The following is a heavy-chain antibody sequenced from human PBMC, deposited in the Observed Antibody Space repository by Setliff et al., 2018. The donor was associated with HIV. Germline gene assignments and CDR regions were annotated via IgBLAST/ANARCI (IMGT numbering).Heavy chain of an antibody. Sequence: PGGSLRLSCVASGFSFRGAALHWVRQAPGQGLVWVSGINNDTTTTTYADSVKGRFSISRDNAKNTLYLQMNGLRGEDTAVYYCARGGDTPTFYNFWSGYYFDYWGQGALVTVSS. CDR1: GFSFRGAA. CDR3: ARGGDTPTFYNFWSGYYFDY. V-gene: IGHV3-74*01. D-gene: IGHD3-3*01. J-gene: IGHJ4*02. CDR2: INNDTTTT.